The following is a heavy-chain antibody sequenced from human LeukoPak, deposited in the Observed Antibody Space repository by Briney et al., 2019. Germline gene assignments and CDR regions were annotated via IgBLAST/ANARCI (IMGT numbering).Heavy chain of an antibody. Sequence: PGGSLRLSCAASGFTFSSYGMHWVRQAPGKGLEWVAFIRYDGSNKYYADSVKGRFTISRDNAKNSLYLQMNSLRAEDTAVYYCASYYPGTTLSWGQGTLVTVSP. CDR1: GFTFSSYG. CDR2: IRYDGSNK. V-gene: IGHV3-30*02. D-gene: IGHD1-7*01. CDR3: ASYYPGTTLS. J-gene: IGHJ4*02.